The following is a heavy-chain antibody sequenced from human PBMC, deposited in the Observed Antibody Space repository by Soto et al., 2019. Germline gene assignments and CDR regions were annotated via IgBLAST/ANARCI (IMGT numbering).Heavy chain of an antibody. CDR1: GGSFSGYY. J-gene: IGHJ4*02. CDR2: INHSGST. V-gene: IGHV4-34*01. Sequence: PSETLSLTCAVYGGSFSGYYWSWIRQPPGKGLEWIGEINHSGSTNYNPSLKSRVTISVDTSKNQFSLKLSSVTAADTAVYYCEREAKRAPVAAAFDYWGQGTLVTVSS. D-gene: IGHD6-19*01. CDR3: EREAKRAPVAAAFDY.